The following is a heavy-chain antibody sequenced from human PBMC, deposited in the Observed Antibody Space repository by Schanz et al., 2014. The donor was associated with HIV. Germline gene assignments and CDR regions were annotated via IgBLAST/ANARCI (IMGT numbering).Heavy chain of an antibody. J-gene: IGHJ4*02. Sequence: QVQLVESGGGVVQPGRSLRLSCAASGFTFNIYGLHWARQAPGKGLEWVAVIWDDGSDKYYGDSVKGRFTISRDNSKNTLYLQMNSLRAEDTAVYYCARDRCNGGSCGLGYWGQGTLVTVSS. CDR2: IWDDGSDK. CDR1: GFTFNIYG. V-gene: IGHV3-33*08. D-gene: IGHD2-15*01. CDR3: ARDRCNGGSCGLGY.